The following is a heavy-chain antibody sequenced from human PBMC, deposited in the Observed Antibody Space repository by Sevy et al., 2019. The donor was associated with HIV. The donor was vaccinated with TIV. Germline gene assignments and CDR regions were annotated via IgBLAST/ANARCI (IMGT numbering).Heavy chain of an antibody. CDR2: IDPSDSYT. D-gene: IGHD2-15*01. CDR3: ARHPVFRCSGGSCQGFYYYYYMDV. Sequence: GESLKISCKGSGYSFTSYWISWVRQMPGKGLEWMGRIDPSDSYTNYSQSFQGHVTISADKSISTAYLQWSSMKASDTAMYYWARHPVFRCSGGSCQGFYYYYYMDVWGKGTTVTVSS. V-gene: IGHV5-10-1*01. CDR1: GYSFTSYW. J-gene: IGHJ6*03.